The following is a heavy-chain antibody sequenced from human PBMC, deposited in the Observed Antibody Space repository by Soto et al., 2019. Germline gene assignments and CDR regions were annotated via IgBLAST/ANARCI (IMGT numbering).Heavy chain of an antibody. Sequence: EVQLLESGGGLVQPGGSLRLSCAASGFTFRNYPMTWVRQAPGKGLDWVSTISGSGVDTYYPDSVKGRVTISRDNSKNTLYLQMNNLRAEDTAVYFCAALPRDYEGYWGQGTLVIVSS. D-gene: IGHD3-22*01. CDR1: GFTFRNYP. CDR2: ISGSGVDT. V-gene: IGHV3-23*01. CDR3: AALPRDYEGY. J-gene: IGHJ4*02.